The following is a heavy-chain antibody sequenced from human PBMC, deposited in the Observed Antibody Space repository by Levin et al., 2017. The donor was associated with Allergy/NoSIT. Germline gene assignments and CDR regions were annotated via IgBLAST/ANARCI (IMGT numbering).Heavy chain of an antibody. D-gene: IGHD6-19*01. CDR2: ISYDGSNK. J-gene: IGHJ4*02. CDR3: ARQPRGASSGPHSDH. Sequence: GESLKISCAASGFTFSTYGVHWVRQPPGKGLELVAGISYDGSNKYYADSVKGRFSISRDNSKKTLFLQMTSLGADDTAVFFCARQPRGASSGPHSDHWGQGALVTVSS. CDR1: GFTFSTYG. V-gene: IGHV3-33*01.